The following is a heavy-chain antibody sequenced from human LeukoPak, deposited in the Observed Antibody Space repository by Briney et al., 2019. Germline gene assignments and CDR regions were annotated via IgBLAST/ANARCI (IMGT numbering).Heavy chain of an antibody. D-gene: IGHD1-1*01. CDR2: ISSGSSYI. CDR1: GFTFNSYS. Sequence: GGSLRLSCAAPGFTFNSYSMNWVRQAPGKGLEWVSFISSGSSYIYYADSVKGRFTISRDNAKNSLYLQMNSLRAEDTAVYYCARAYNWNDFLDYWGQGTLVTVSS. J-gene: IGHJ4*02. CDR3: ARAYNWNDFLDY. V-gene: IGHV3-21*01.